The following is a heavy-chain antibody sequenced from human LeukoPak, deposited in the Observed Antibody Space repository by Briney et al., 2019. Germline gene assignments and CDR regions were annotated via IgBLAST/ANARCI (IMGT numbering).Heavy chain of an antibody. CDR3: AREGDIVVVPAASPFDY. V-gene: IGHV1-2*02. CDR1: GYTFTGYY. Sequence: ASVTVSCTASGYTFTGYYMHWVRQAPGQGLEWMGWINPNSGGTNYAQKFQGRVTMTRDTSISTAYMELSRLRSDDTAVYYCAREGDIVVVPAASPFDYWGQGTLVTVSS. D-gene: IGHD2-2*01. J-gene: IGHJ4*02. CDR2: INPNSGGT.